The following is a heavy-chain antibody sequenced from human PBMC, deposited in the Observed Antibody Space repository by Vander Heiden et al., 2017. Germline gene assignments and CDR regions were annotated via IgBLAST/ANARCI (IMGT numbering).Heavy chain of an antibody. CDR1: GFTFRSYA. J-gene: IGHJ4*02. Sequence: EVQLLESGGGLVQPGGSLRLSCAASGFTFRSYAMSWVGQAPGKGLEWGSAISGSGGSTYYADSVKGRFTISRDNSKNTLYLQMNSLRAEDTAVYYCARGFTGVKAFDYWGQGTLVTVSS. D-gene: IGHD3-3*01. V-gene: IGHV3-23*01. CDR3: ARGFTGVKAFDY. CDR2: ISGSGGST.